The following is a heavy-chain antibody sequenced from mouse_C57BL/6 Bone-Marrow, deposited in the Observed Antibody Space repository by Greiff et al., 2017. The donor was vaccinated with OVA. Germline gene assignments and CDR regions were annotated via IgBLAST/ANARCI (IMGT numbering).Heavy chain of an antibody. Sequence: EVKLQQSGGDLVKPGGSLKLSCAASGFTFSSYGMSWVRQTPDKRLEWVATISSGGSYTYYPDSVKGRFTISRDNAKNTLYLQMSSLKSADTAMYYCARRDGYYWFAYWGQGTLVTVSA. CDR3: ARRDGYYWFAY. V-gene: IGHV5-6*02. D-gene: IGHD2-3*01. J-gene: IGHJ3*01. CDR2: ISSGGSYT. CDR1: GFTFSSYG.